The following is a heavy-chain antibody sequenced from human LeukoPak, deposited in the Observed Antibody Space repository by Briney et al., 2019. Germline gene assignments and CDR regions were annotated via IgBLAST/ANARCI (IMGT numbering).Heavy chain of an antibody. V-gene: IGHV4-38-2*02. Sequence: PSETLSLTCTVSGYSISSGYYWGWIRQPPGKGLEWIGSIYHSGSTYYNPSLKSRVTISVDTSKNQFSLKLSSVTAADTAVYYCAGGPFRDYFDYWGQGTLVTVSS. CDR3: AGGPFRDYFDY. J-gene: IGHJ4*02. CDR1: GYSISSGYY. D-gene: IGHD2-21*01. CDR2: IYHSGST.